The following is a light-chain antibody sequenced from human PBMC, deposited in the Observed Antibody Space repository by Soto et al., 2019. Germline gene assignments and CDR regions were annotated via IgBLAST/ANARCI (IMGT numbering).Light chain of an antibody. V-gene: IGKV3-20*01. Sequence: EIVLTQSPGTLSLSPGERATLSCRASQSVTNRYLAWYRQKPGQAPRLLIFGASIRDTGIPDRFSGSGSGTDFTLTINRLEPEAVAVYYCQQYGSSPGTFGQGTKVEIK. CDR1: QSVTNRY. J-gene: IGKJ1*01. CDR2: GAS. CDR3: QQYGSSPGT.